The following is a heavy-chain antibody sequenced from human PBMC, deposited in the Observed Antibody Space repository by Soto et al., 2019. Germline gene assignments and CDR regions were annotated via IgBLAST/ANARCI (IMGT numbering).Heavy chain of an antibody. Sequence: QVHLVQSGAEVKKPGASVKVSCRASGYTFSGYYIHWVRQAPGQGLEWMGWINPRSGGLDYAQRFQGRVTMTRDASITTAYMELSSLGSDDTAVYYCARANSGDDDEFDYWGQGTLVTVSS. J-gene: IGHJ4*02. CDR1: GYTFSGYY. CDR3: ARANSGDDDEFDY. CDR2: INPRSGGL. D-gene: IGHD5-12*01. V-gene: IGHV1-2*02.